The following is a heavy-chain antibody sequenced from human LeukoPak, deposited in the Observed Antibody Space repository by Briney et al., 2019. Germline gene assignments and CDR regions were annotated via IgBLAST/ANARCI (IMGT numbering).Heavy chain of an antibody. Sequence: GGSLRLSCAASGFTFDDYAMHWVRQAPGKGLEWVSGISWNSGSIGYADSVKGRFTISRDNAKNSLYLQMNRLRAEDMALYYCAKGWGYDFWSGYVDYWGQGTLVTVSS. J-gene: IGHJ4*02. CDR2: ISWNSGSI. D-gene: IGHD3-3*01. CDR1: GFTFDDYA. V-gene: IGHV3-9*03. CDR3: AKGWGYDFWSGYVDY.